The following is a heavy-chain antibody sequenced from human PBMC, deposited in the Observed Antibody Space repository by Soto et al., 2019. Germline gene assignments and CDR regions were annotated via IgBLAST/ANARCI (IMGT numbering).Heavy chain of an antibody. V-gene: IGHV1-18*01. CDR1: GYSFTIYG. Sequence: ASVKVSCKASGYSFTIYGSSWGRQAPGQGLEWMGWISAYNGNTNYAQKLQGRVTMTTDTSTSTAYMELRSLRSDDTAVYYCARETSDIVLMAARNFDYWGQGTLVTVSS. CDR3: ARETSDIVLMAARNFDY. D-gene: IGHD2-8*01. J-gene: IGHJ4*02. CDR2: ISAYNGNT.